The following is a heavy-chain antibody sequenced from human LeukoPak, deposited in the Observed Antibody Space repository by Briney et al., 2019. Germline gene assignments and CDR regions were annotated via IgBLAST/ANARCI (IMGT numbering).Heavy chain of an antibody. CDR1: GFTFGSYS. CDR2: ISSSSSYI. V-gene: IGHV3-21*01. J-gene: IGHJ6*02. CDR3: ARRIAPGATGAMDV. Sequence: PGGSLRLSCAASGFTFGSYSMNWVRQAPGKGLEWVSSISSSSSYIYYADSVKGRFTISRDNAKNSLYLQMNSLRAEDTAVYYCARRIAPGATGAMDVWGQGTTVTVSS. D-gene: IGHD6-13*01.